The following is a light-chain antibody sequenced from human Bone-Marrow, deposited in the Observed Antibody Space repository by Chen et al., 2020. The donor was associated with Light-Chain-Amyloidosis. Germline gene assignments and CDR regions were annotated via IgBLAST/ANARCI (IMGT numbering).Light chain of an antibody. CDR2: GNR. CDR1: SSNIVAGYD. Sequence: QSVLTQPPSVSGAPGQRVTISCTGSSSNIVAGYDVHWYQQLPGSAPKLLIYGNRNRPSWIRDRFSGSKSGTSASLAIPGLQAEDEADYSCQSYVSSLSGRPRYVVGTGTKVTVL. J-gene: IGLJ1*01. CDR3: QSYVSSLSGRPRYV. V-gene: IGLV1-40*01.